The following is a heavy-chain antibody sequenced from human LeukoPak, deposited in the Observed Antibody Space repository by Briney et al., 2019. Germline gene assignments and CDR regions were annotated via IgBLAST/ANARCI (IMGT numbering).Heavy chain of an antibody. J-gene: IGHJ6*02. CDR2: IYYSGST. V-gene: IGHV4-59*12. CDR3: ARAASSSWYRDVPNDVYYYYGMDV. Sequence: PSETLSLTCTVSGGSISSYYWSWIRQPPGKGLEWIGYIYYSGSTNYNPSLKSRVTISVDTSKNQFSLKLSSVTAADTAVYYCARAASSSWYRDVPNDVYYYYGMDVWGQGTTVTVSS. CDR1: GGSISSYY. D-gene: IGHD6-13*01.